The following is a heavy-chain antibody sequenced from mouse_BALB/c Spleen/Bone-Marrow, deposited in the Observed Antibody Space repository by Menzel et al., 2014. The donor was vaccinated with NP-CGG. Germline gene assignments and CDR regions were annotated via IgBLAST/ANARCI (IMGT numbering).Heavy chain of an antibody. J-gene: IGHJ4*01. Sequence: VMLVESGPGLVAPSQSLSITCTVSGFSLXSYGVHWVRQPPGKGLEWLGVIWAGGSTNYNSALMSRLSISKDNSKSQVFLKMNSLQTDDTAMYYCARDYYGSLYAMDYWGQGTLVTVSS. CDR2: IWAGGST. CDR3: ARDYYGSLYAMDY. D-gene: IGHD1-1*01. CDR1: GFSLXSYG. V-gene: IGHV2-9*02.